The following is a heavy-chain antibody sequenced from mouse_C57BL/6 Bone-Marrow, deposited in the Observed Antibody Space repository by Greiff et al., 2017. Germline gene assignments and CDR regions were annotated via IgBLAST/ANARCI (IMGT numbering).Heavy chain of an antibody. J-gene: IGHJ4*01. Sequence: VQLKESGPGLVKPSQSLSLTCSVTGYSITSGYYWNWIRQFPGNKLEWMGYISYDGSNNYNPSLKNRISITRDTSKNQFFLKLNSVTTEDTATYYCARPLYYDAMDYWGQGTSVTVSS. D-gene: IGHD2-1*01. V-gene: IGHV3-6*01. CDR1: GYSITSGYY. CDR3: ARPLYYDAMDY. CDR2: ISYDGSN.